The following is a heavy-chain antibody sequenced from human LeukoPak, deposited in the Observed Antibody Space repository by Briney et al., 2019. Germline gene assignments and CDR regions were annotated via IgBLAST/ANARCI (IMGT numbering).Heavy chain of an antibody. CDR2: ISSSSSYI. J-gene: IGHJ4*02. D-gene: IGHD5-18*01. V-gene: IGHV3-21*01. Sequence: GGSLRLSCAASGFTFSSYSMNSVRQAPGKGLEWVSSISSSSSYIYYADSVKGRFTISRDNAKNSLYLQMNSLRAEDTAVYYCASIRHLGYSYGSDDYWGQGTLVTVSS. CDR3: ASIRHLGYSYGSDDY. CDR1: GFTFSSYS.